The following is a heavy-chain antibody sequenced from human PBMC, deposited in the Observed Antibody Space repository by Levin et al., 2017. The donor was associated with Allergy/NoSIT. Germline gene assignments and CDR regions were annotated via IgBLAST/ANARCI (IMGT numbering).Heavy chain of an antibody. Sequence: PSETLSLTCGVYGGSFSGYYWSWIRQPPGKGLEWIGEINHIGGTNYNPSLLSRLTISVDTSKNQFSLQLTSVTAADTAVYFCARGRGYCSSISCYNGALGYWGQGTLVTVSS. CDR1: GGSFSGYY. D-gene: IGHD2-2*02. V-gene: IGHV4-34*01. J-gene: IGHJ4*02. CDR3: ARGRGYCSSISCYNGALGY. CDR2: INHIGGT.